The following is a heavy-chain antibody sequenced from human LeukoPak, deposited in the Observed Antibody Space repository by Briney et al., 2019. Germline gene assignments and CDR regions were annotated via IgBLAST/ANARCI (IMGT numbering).Heavy chain of an antibody. CDR2: MNPNSGNT. CDR1: GYTFTSYD. D-gene: IGHD3-22*01. Sequence: ASVKVSCXASGYTFTSYDINWVRQATGQGLGWMGWMNPNSGNTGYAQKFQGRVTMTRNTSISTAYMELSSLRSEDTAVYYCARSYYDSSGSLFFDYWGQGTLVTVSS. J-gene: IGHJ4*02. CDR3: ARSYYDSSGSLFFDY. V-gene: IGHV1-8*01.